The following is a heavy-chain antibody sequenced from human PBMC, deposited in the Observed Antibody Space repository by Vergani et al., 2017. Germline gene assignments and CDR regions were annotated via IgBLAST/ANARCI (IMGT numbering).Heavy chain of an antibody. CDR2: IIPIFGTA. J-gene: IGHJ4*02. D-gene: IGHD3-10*01. CDR3: ARGSKIMVRGVISRGLDY. V-gene: IGHV1-69*06. CDR1: GGTFSSYA. Sequence: QVQLVQSGAEVKKPGSSVKVSCKASGGTFSSYAISWVRQAPGQGLEWMGGIIPIFGTANYAQKFQGRVTITADKSTSTAYMELSSLRSDDTAVYYCARGSKIMVRGVISRGLDYWGQGTLVTVSS.